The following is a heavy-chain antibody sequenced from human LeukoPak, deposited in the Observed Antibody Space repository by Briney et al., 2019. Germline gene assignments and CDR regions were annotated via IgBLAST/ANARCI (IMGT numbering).Heavy chain of an antibody. Sequence: ASVKVSCKASGYTFTSYGISWVRQAPGQGLEWMGWISAYNGNTNYAQKLQGRVTMTTDTSTSTAYMELRSLRSDDTAVYYCAGVYSSSWYGWFDGRGQGTLVTVSS. D-gene: IGHD6-13*01. CDR3: AGVYSSSWYGWFDG. CDR1: GYTFTSYG. CDR2: ISAYNGNT. J-gene: IGHJ5*02. V-gene: IGHV1-18*01.